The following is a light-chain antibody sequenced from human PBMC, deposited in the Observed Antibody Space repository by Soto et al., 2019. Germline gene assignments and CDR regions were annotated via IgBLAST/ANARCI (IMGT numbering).Light chain of an antibody. V-gene: IGKV3-20*01. CDR1: QSVSSSY. Sequence: EIVMTQSPDTLFVSLGEGATLSCRASQSVSSSYLAWYQQKPGQAPRLLIYGASSRATGIPDRFSGSGSGTDFTLTISRLEPEDFAVYYCQQYGSSPQTFGQGTKADIK. CDR2: GAS. J-gene: IGKJ1*01. CDR3: QQYGSSPQT.